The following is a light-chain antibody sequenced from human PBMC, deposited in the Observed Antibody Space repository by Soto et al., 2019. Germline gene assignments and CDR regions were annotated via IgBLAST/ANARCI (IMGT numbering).Light chain of an antibody. J-gene: IGLJ2*01. Sequence: QSVLTQPASVSGSPGQSITISCTGTSSDVGSYNLVSWYQQHPGKAPKLMIYEGNKRPSGVSDRFSGSKSGNTASLTISALQAEDEADYYCTSYTSVTIVVFGGGTKLTVL. CDR3: TSYTSVTIVV. CDR2: EGN. V-gene: IGLV2-14*02. CDR1: SSDVGSYNL.